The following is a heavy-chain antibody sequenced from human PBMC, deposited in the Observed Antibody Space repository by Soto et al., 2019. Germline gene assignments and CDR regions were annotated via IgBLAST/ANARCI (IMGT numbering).Heavy chain of an antibody. Sequence: GGSLRLSCAVSGFTFSTYEMNWVRQAPGKGLEWISYISSSGGTIYYADSVKGRFTISRDNAKNSLYLQMNSLRAEDTAVYYCVRDSLYSSYHPSHNYWGQGTLVTVSS. V-gene: IGHV3-48*03. CDR2: ISSSGGTI. J-gene: IGHJ4*02. CDR1: GFTFSTYE. CDR3: VRDSLYSSYHPSHNY. D-gene: IGHD5-12*01.